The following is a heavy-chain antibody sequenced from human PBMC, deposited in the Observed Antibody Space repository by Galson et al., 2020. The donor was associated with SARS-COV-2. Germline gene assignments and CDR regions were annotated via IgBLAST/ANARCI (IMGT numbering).Heavy chain of an antibody. CDR3: ARDRRGYSHGYDASDI. V-gene: IGHV4-39*07. D-gene: IGHD5-18*01. CDR2: INYSWGT. J-gene: IGHJ3*02. Sequence: ASETLSLTCTVAGGPTSRSSSYWGWIRQPPGKGLEWIGSINYSWGTYYNPSLKSRVTISVDTSKNQVSLRLTSVTAADTAVYYCARDRRGYSHGYDASDIWGQGTMVTVSS. CDR1: GGPTSRSSSY.